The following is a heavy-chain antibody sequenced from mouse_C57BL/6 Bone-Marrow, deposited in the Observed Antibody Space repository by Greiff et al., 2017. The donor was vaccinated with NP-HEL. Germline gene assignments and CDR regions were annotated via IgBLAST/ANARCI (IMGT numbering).Heavy chain of an antibody. J-gene: IGHJ2*01. CDR3: AIPDYIDY. V-gene: IGHV1-74*01. CDR2: IHPSDSDT. CDR1: GYTFTSYW. Sequence: QVQLQQPGAALVKPGASVKVSCKASGYTFTSYWMHWVKQRPGQGLEWIGRIHPSDSDTHYNQKFKGKATLTVAKSSSTAYLQLSSLTSEESAVYYCAIPDYIDYWGQGTTLTVSS.